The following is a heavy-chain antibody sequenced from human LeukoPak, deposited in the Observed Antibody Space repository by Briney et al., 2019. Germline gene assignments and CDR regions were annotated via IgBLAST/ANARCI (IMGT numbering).Heavy chain of an antibody. D-gene: IGHD3-10*01. CDR3: ARGGPYASGSPL. Sequence: GGSLRLSCVASEFTVSTNYMSWVRQAPGKGLQWVSIIHIDGETHYADSVKGRFTISRDTTRNTVYLQMNSLRAEDTAVYYCARGGPYASGSPLWGQGTQVTVSS. CDR1: EFTVSTNY. J-gene: IGHJ4*02. CDR2: IHIDGET. V-gene: IGHV3-66*01.